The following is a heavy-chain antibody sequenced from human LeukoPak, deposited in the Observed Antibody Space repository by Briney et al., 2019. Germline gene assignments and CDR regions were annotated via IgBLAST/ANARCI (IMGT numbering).Heavy chain of an antibody. CDR2: ISGSGGST. J-gene: IGHJ4*02. D-gene: IGHD3-22*01. CDR1: GFTFSSYG. Sequence: GGTLRLSCAASGFTFSSYGMSWVRQAPGKGLEWVSAISGSGGSTYYADSVKGRFTISRDNSKNTLYLQMNSLRAEDTAVYYCAKDQLYDSSSPYYFDYWGQGTLVTVSS. V-gene: IGHV3-23*01. CDR3: AKDQLYDSSSPYYFDY.